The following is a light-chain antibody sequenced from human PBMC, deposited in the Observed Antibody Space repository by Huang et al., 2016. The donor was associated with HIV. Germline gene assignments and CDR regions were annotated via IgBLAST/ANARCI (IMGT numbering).Light chain of an antibody. CDR3: MQTLQTPLT. J-gene: IGKJ3*01. CDR1: QSLLHSNRYNY. CDR2: LGS. V-gene: IGKV2-28*01. Sequence: DIVMTQSPLSLPVTPGEPASISCRSSQSLLHSNRYNYGVWYLQKPGQSPQLLIYLGSNRASGVPDRFSGSGSGRDFTLKISRVEAEDVGIYYCMQTLQTPLTFGPGTKVDIK.